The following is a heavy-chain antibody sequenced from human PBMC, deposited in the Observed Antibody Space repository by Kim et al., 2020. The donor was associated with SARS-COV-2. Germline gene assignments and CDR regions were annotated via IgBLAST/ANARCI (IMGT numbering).Heavy chain of an antibody. D-gene: IGHD6-13*01. V-gene: IGHV3-30*04. CDR2: ISYDGSNK. Sequence: GGSLRLSCAASGFIFSDYAMHWVRQAPGKGLEWVAVISYDGSNKSYADSVKGRFTISRDNSKSTLYMQMNSLRAEDTAVYYCASDLMAAAVNYYYVMDVWGKGTTVTFPS. J-gene: IGHJ6*04. CDR1: GFIFSDYA. CDR3: ASDLMAAAVNYYYVMDV.